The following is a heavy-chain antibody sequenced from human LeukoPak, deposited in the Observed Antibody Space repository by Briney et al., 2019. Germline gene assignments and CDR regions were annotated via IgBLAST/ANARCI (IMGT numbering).Heavy chain of an antibody. CDR1: GFTFSSYA. CDR3: AKSDCSGGSCDENY. J-gene: IGHJ4*02. Sequence: GGSLRLSCAASGFTFSSYAMSWVRQAPGKGLEWVSAISGSGGSTYYADSVKGRFTISRDNSKNTLYLQMNSLRAEDTAVYYCAKSDCSGGSCDENYWGQGTLVTVSP. V-gene: IGHV3-23*01. CDR2: ISGSGGST. D-gene: IGHD2-15*01.